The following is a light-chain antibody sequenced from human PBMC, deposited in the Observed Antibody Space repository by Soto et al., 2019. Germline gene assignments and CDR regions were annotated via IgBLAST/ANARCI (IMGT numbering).Light chain of an antibody. CDR3: QQRSNWPPGLT. CDR1: QSVSSY. J-gene: IGKJ4*01. CDR2: DAS. V-gene: IGKV3-11*01. Sequence: EIVLTQSLATLSLSPGERATLSCRARQSVSSYLAWYQQKPGQAPRLLIYDASNRATGIPARFSGSGSGTDFTLTISSLEPEDFAVYYCQQRSNWPPGLTFGGGTKV.